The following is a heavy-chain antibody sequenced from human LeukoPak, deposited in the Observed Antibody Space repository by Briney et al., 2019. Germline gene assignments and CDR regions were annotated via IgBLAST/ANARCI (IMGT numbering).Heavy chain of an antibody. CDR3: ARARTGSYYSTFEH. V-gene: IGHV3-30*04. J-gene: IGHJ1*01. Sequence: PGGSLRLSCTASGFTFSAYAMHWVRQAPGKGLEWVAVISYGETNYYYAESVKGRFSISRDDSKNTLVLQMNSLTTEDTGVYYCARARTGSYYSTFEHWGPGILVSVSS. CDR1: GFTFSAYA. D-gene: IGHD3-10*01. CDR2: ISYGETNY.